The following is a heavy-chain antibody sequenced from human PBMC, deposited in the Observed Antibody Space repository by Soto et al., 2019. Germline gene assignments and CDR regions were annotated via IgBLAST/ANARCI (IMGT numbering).Heavy chain of an antibody. CDR2: IFSNDEK. V-gene: IGHV2-26*01. CDR1: GFSLSSAGMG. Sequence: QVTLKESGPVLVKPTETLTLTCTVSGFSLSSAGMGVSWIRQPPGKALEGLAHIFSNDEKSYSTPLKSRLTISKDTSKSQVVLTMTNMDPVDTATYYCARIRVGRQLGGFDPWGQGILVTVSS. CDR3: ARIRVGRQLGGFDP. D-gene: IGHD3-16*01. J-gene: IGHJ5*02.